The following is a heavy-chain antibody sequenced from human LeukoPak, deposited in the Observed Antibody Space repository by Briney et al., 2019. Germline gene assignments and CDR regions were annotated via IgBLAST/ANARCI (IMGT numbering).Heavy chain of an antibody. Sequence: GGSLRLSCAASGFTFSSYAMSWVRQAPGKGLEWVSAISGSGGSTYYADSVKGRFTISRDNTKNSLYLQMNSLRAEDTAVYYCARDPGSPIYYPDYWGQGTLVTVSS. CDR3: ARDPGSPIYYPDY. CDR2: ISGSGGST. D-gene: IGHD3-3*01. J-gene: IGHJ4*02. CDR1: GFTFSSYA. V-gene: IGHV3-23*01.